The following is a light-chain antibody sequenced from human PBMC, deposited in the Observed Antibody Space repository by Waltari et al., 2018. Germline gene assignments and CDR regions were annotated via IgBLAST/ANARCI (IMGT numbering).Light chain of an antibody. J-gene: IGLJ3*02. CDR1: SSDVGGYNF. Sequence: QSSLTQPSSAPGSRGQSVTLSCTGTSSDVGGYNFVPRYPQHPGTDPKLMIYEVTKRPSGFPDRFACSKASNTASLTVAGLQAGDEADYYCSSYAGSNNWVFGEGTKLTVL. V-gene: IGLV2-8*01. CDR2: EVT. CDR3: SSYAGSNNWV.